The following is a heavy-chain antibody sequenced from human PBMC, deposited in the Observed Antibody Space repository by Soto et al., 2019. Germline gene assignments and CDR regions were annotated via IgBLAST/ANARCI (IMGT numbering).Heavy chain of an antibody. J-gene: IGHJ6*02. D-gene: IGHD2-2*01. Sequence: GGSLRLSCATSGFTFSNYAMTWVRQAPGKGLEWVSGISESGGSTHHADSVKGRFAISRDNSKNTLYLQINSLRDEDTAVFYCAKEVPAPSDHYYGLDVWGQGTTVTVSS. CDR2: ISESGGST. CDR3: AKEVPAPSDHYYGLDV. V-gene: IGHV3-23*01. CDR1: GFTFSNYA.